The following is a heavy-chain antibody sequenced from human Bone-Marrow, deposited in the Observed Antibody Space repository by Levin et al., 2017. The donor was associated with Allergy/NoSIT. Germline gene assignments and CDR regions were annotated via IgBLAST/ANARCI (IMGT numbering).Heavy chain of an antibody. CDR1: GLTFINYS. Sequence: PGGSLRLSCAASGLTFINYSLDWVRQTPGKGLEWVSSISRSGTYIYYSDSVKGRFTISRDNANNSLSLQMNGLRAEDTGVYFCVTERLGEGKEFDYWGRGTQVIVSS. CDR2: ISRSGTYI. CDR3: VTERLGEGKEFDY. J-gene: IGHJ4*02. D-gene: IGHD3-16*01. V-gene: IGHV3-21*01.